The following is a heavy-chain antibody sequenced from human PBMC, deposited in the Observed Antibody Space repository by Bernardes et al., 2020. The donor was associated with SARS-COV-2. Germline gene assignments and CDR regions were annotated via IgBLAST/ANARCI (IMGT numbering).Heavy chain of an antibody. CDR1: GDSMSSAY. D-gene: IGHD6-19*01. CDR2: SHNSGST. J-gene: IGHJ4*02. V-gene: IGHV4-59*01. Sequence: TLSLTCSISGDSMSSAYWSWIRQPPGKGLEWIGYSHNSGSTILNPSLKSRVTISVDTSKNQFSLKTSSVSAADTAVYYCARGRWSSGWPYFDYWGQGTLVTVSS. CDR3: ARGRWSSGWPYFDY.